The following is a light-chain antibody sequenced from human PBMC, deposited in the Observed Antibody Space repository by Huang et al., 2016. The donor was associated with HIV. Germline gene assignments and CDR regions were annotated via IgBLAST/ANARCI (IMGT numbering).Light chain of an antibody. CDR2: DAS. V-gene: IGKV3-11*01. J-gene: IGKJ5*01. Sequence: EIVLTQSPATLSLSPGERATVSCRASQNINDFLAWYQQTPGQPPRLLIYDASTRASGIPARFSGNVSGTDFTLMLSSLEPEDFAVYYCQQRSTWPRSITFGQGTRLEI. CDR1: QNINDF. CDR3: QQRSTWPRSIT.